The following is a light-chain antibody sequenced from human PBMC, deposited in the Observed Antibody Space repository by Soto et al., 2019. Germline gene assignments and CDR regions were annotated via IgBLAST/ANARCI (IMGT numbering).Light chain of an antibody. Sequence: QSVLTQPPSASGTPGQRVTISCSGSSSNIGSNTVNWHQQLPGTAPKLLIYSNNQRPSGVPDRFSGSKSGTSATLAISGLPSEYEAAYSCSARDYSLNGQGVFGGGTQLTVL. J-gene: IGLJ2*01. CDR3: SARDYSLNGQGV. CDR1: SSNIGSNT. V-gene: IGLV1-44*01. CDR2: SNN.